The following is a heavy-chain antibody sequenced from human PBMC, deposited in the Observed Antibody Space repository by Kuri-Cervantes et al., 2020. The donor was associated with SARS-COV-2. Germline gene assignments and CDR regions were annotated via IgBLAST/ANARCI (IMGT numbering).Heavy chain of an antibody. CDR2: INMGGTSI. V-gene: IGHV3-74*01. CDR1: GFSLSNYW. Sequence: GSLRLSCVVSGFSLSNYWMHWVRQAPGKGLVWLARINMGGTSISYADSVKGRFTISRDNAKNTVYVQMNSLRAEDTAAYYCAKEERITGTPWDYWGQGTLVTVSS. J-gene: IGHJ4*02. CDR3: AKEERITGTPWDY. D-gene: IGHD1-7*01.